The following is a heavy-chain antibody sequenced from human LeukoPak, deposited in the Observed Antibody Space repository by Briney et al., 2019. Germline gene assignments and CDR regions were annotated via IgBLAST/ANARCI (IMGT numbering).Heavy chain of an antibody. J-gene: IGHJ4*02. V-gene: IGHV1-18*01. CDR2: ISAYNGNT. CDR1: GYTFTSYG. Sequence: ASVKVSCKASGYTFTSYGITWVRQAPGQGLEWMGWISAYNGNTNYAQKLQGRVTMATDTSTSTAYMEVRSLRSDGTAVYYCARHCGGDCYSGYDYWGQGTLVTVSS. D-gene: IGHD2-21*02. CDR3: ARHCGGDCYSGYDY.